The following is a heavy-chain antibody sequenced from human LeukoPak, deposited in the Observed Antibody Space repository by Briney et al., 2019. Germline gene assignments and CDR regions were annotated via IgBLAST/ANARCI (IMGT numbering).Heavy chain of an antibody. CDR2: IYCSGST. J-gene: IGHJ4*02. Sequence: SETLSLTCTVSGGSISSYYWSWIRQPPGKGLEWIGYIYCSGSTNYNPSLKSRVTISVDTSKNQFSLKLSSVTAADTAVYYCARTYGSGGYYNVGHFDYWGQGALVTVSS. CDR1: GGSISSYY. CDR3: ARTYGSGGYYNVGHFDY. D-gene: IGHD3-10*01. V-gene: IGHV4-59*01.